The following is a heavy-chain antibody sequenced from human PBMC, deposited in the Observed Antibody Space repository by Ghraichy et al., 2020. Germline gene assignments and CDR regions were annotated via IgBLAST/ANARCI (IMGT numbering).Heavy chain of an antibody. CDR3: ARHERLGFMGPHNWLDP. Sequence: SETLSLTCTVSGGSINIKNYYWDWIRQPPGKGLEWIGSFYYSGNTYYNPSLKSRVTISGDPSKNQFSLKLNSVTAADTAVYYCARHERLGFMGPHNWLDPWGQGTLVTVSS. D-gene: IGHD5-24*01. V-gene: IGHV4-39*01. CDR1: GGSINIKNYY. J-gene: IGHJ5*02. CDR2: FYYSGNT.